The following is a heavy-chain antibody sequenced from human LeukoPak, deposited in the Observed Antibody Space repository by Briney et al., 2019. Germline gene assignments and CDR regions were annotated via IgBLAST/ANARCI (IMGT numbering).Heavy chain of an antibody. CDR2: ISAYNGNT. J-gene: IGHJ6*02. D-gene: IGHD2-2*01. V-gene: IGHV1-18*01. Sequence: ASVKVSCKASGYTFTSYGISWVRQAPGQGLEWMGWISAYNGNTNYAQKLQGRVTMTTDTSTSTVYMELSSLRSEDTAVYYCAREGYCSSTSCYLRYLYYYYYGMDVWGQGTTVTVSS. CDR3: AREGYCSSTSCYLRYLYYYYYGMDV. CDR1: GYTFTSYG.